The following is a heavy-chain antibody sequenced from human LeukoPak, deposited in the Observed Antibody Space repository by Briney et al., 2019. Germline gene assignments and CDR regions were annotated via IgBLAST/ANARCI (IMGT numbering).Heavy chain of an antibody. Sequence: SETLSLTCTVSGVYLSSFYWSCLRQPPGKGLECSRYIYYSGITNYTPSLKSRVTISVDTSKNQFSLKLSSVTAADTGVYYCARQHSSGRGSGLDYWGRGTLVIVSS. CDR3: ARQHSSGRGSGLDY. J-gene: IGHJ4*02. D-gene: IGHD2-15*01. CDR1: GVYLSSFY. CDR2: IYYSGIT. V-gene: IGHV4-59*08.